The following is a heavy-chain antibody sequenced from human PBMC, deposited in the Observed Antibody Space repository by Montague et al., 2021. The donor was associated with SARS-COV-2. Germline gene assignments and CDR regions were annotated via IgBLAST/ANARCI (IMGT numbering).Heavy chain of an antibody. CDR2: LYIGENT. CDR3: SGERRGSFYFDY. J-gene: IGHJ4*02. V-gene: IGHV3-53*01. D-gene: IGHD3-10*01. CDR1: GFTVSSNH. Sequence: SLSLSCAASGFTVSSNHVTWVRQAPGKGLEWVAVLYIGENTYYADSVKGRFTVSRDNSKNSVYLQMNNLRAEDTAVYYCSGERRGSFYFDYWGQGTLVTVSS.